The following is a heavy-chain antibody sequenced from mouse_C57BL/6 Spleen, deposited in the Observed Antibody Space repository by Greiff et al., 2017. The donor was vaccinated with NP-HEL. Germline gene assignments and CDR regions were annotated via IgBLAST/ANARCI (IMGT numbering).Heavy chain of an antibody. V-gene: IGHV1-80*01. D-gene: IGHD2-1*01. CDR2: IYPGDGDT. Sequence: QVQLQQSGAELVKPGASVKMSCKASGYTFTSYWITWVKQRPGKGLEWIGQIYPGDGDTNYNGKFKGKATLTADKSSSTAYMQLSSLTSEDSAVYFCARSGNYGFAYWGQGTLVTVSA. J-gene: IGHJ3*01. CDR1: GYTFTSYW. CDR3: ARSGNYGFAY.